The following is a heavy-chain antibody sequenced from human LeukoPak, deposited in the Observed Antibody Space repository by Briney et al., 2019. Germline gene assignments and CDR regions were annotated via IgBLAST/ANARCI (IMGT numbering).Heavy chain of an antibody. CDR1: GYTFTAYY. J-gene: IGHJ4*02. D-gene: IGHD5-24*01. CDR3: ARDGYNQPVLTY. Sequence: ASVRVSCKASGYTFTAYYMYWVRQAPGQGLEWMGRINPNSGGTNYAQKFQGRVTMTRDTSISTAYMELSRLRSDDTAVYYCARDGYNQPVLTYWGQGTLVTVSS. CDR2: INPNSGGT. V-gene: IGHV1-2*06.